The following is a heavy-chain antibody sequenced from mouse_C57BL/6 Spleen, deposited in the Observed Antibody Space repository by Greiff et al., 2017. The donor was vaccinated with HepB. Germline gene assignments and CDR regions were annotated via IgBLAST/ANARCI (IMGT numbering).Heavy chain of an antibody. V-gene: IGHV1-80*01. CDR3: ARWDYGSREDYYAMDY. D-gene: IGHD1-1*01. J-gene: IGHJ4*01. CDR2: IYPGDGDT. Sequence: VQLQQSGAELVKPGASVKISCKASGYAFSSYWMNWVKQRPGKGLEWIGQIYPGDGDTNYNGKFKGKATLTADKSSSTAYMQLSSLTSEDSAVYVCARWDYGSREDYYAMDYWGQGTSVTVSS. CDR1: GYAFSSYW.